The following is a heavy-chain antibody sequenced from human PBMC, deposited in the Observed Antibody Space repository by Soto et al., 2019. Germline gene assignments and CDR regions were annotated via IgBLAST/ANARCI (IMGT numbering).Heavy chain of an antibody. CDR3: ARIPGYSSGWFIGDAFDI. CDR2: IFSNDEK. J-gene: IGHJ3*02. D-gene: IGHD6-19*01. V-gene: IGHV2-26*01. Sequence: QVTLKESGPVLVKPTETLTLTCTVSGFSLSNARMGVSWIRQPPGKALEWLAHIFSNDEKSYSTSLKSRLTISKDTSKSQVVLTMTNMDPVDTATYYCARIPGYSSGWFIGDAFDIWGQGTMVTVSS. CDR1: GFSLSNARMG.